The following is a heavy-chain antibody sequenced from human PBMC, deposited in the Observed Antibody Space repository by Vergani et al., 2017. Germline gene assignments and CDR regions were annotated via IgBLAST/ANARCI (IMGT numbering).Heavy chain of an antibody. CDR1: GYSITSGYY. CDR3: VRTVALWFGETKDGGWFDP. CDR2: IYHTGSA. J-gene: IGHJ5*02. D-gene: IGHD3-10*01. Sequence: QVQLLESGPGLLKPSETLSLTCSVSGYSITSGYYWGWIRQPPGRGREWIGSIYHTGSAYYNPSLTSRVTVSVDTSMNQDSLKLNSVTAAATAVYYCVRTVALWFGETKDGGWFDPWGQGTLVTVTS. V-gene: IGHV4-38-2*01.